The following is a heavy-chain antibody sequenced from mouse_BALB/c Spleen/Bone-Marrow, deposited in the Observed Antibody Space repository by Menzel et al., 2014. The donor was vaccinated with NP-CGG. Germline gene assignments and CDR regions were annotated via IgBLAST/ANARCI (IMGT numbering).Heavy chain of an antibody. D-gene: IGHD3-3*01. V-gene: IGHV1S137*01. Sequence: VQLQQSGAELVRPGVSVKISCKGSGYTFTDYGMHWVKRSHAKSLEWIGVISTYYGDASYNQKFKGKATMTVDKPSSTAYMELARLTSEDSAIYYCAREGDTNFDVWGAGTTVTVSS. J-gene: IGHJ1*01. CDR2: ISTYYGDA. CDR1: GYTFTDYG. CDR3: AREGDTNFDV.